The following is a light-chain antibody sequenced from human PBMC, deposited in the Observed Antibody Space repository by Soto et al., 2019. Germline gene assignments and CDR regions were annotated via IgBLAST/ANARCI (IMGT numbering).Light chain of an antibody. V-gene: IGKV3-20*01. CDR3: QQYGGSALFT. Sequence: EFVLTQSPGTLSLSPGERATLSCRAGQSVSSNYLAWYQQKPGQAPRLLIYGASSRATGIPDRFSGSGCGTDFTLTISRLEPEDFSVYYCQQYGGSALFTFGPGTKVDIK. CDR1: QSVSSNY. CDR2: GAS. J-gene: IGKJ3*01.